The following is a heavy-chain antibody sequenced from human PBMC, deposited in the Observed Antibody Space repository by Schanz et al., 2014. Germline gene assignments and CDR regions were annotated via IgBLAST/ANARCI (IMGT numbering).Heavy chain of an antibody. CDR3: TRDRGALINHNDALDL. CDR2: ITYDGSNT. Sequence: QVQLVESGGGVVQPGRSLRLSCAASGFTMITYAMHWVRQPPGKGLEWVAIITYDGSNTYHADSVKGRFTISRDNSKNTVYLQMNSLRSEDTAVYYCTRDRGALINHNDALDLWGQGTMVSVSS. CDR1: GFTMITYA. V-gene: IGHV3-30*04. J-gene: IGHJ3*01. D-gene: IGHD3-16*01.